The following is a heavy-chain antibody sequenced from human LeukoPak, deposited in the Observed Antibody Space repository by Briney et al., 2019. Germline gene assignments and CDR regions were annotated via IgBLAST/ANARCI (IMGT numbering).Heavy chain of an antibody. Sequence: GGSLRLSCVASGFTFSSDAMHWVRQAPGKGLEWVAVISYDGKEKYHADSVKGRFTISRDNSKNTLYLQMNSLRVEDTAVYYCARGDRGTEAGNNWFNPWGQGTLVTVSS. J-gene: IGHJ5*02. CDR2: ISYDGKEK. CDR1: GFTFSSDA. D-gene: IGHD6-13*01. CDR3: ARGDRGTEAGNNWFNP. V-gene: IGHV3-30*04.